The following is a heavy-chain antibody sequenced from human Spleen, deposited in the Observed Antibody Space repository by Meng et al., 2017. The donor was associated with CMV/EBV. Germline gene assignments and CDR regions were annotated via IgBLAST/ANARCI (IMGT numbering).Heavy chain of an antibody. CDR2: IYPGDSDT. CDR3: AGVSYGSGSSFYFHD. D-gene: IGHD3-10*01. Sequence: GESLKISCKGSGYSFTSYWIGWVRQMPGKGLEWMGIIYPGDSDTRYSPSIQGQVTISADQSISTAFLRWSSLKASDTAMFYCAGVSYGSGSSFYFHDWGQGTLVTVSS. V-gene: IGHV5-51*01. J-gene: IGHJ4*02. CDR1: GYSFTSYW.